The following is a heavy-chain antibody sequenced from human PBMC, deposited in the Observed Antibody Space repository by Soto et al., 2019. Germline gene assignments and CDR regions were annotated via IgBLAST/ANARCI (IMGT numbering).Heavy chain of an antibody. CDR2: IFHTGST. Sequence: PSETLSLTCAVSGGSISSAGYSWSWIRQPPGKGLEWIGYIFHTGSTYYNPSLKSRVTISIDRSKNQFSLNLSSVTAADTAVYYCARENRLGTYYFDHWGQGTLVTVSS. J-gene: IGHJ4*02. CDR1: GGSISSAGYS. D-gene: IGHD7-27*01. CDR3: ARENRLGTYYFDH. V-gene: IGHV4-30-2*01.